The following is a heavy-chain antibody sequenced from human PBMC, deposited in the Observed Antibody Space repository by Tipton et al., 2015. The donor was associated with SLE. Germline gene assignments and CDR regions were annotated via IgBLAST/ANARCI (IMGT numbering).Heavy chain of an antibody. CDR1: GFTFTKVR. V-gene: IGHV3-15*01. J-gene: IGHJ5*02. D-gene: IGHD3-22*01. Sequence: SLRLSCAASGFTFTKVRMRWVRQAPGKGLEWVGLIKSKTDGGTTDYAAPVKGRFTISRDDSKNTLYLQMNSLKTEDTAVYYCTTRVGYFDTSGGFDPWGQGTLVTVSS. CDR3: TTRVGYFDTSGGFDP. CDR2: IKSKTDGGTT.